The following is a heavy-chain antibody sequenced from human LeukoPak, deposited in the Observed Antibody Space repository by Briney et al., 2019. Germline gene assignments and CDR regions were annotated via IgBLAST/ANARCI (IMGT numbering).Heavy chain of an antibody. D-gene: IGHD6-13*01. CDR1: GYTFTING. CDR2: ISANSGDT. V-gene: IGHV1-18*01. CDR3: ARDRWYAFDY. J-gene: IGHJ4*02. Sequence: ASVKVSCKASGYTFTINGISWVRQAPGRGFEWMGWISANSGDTIYAEKFHGRVTLTRDTSTGTAYMELNSLTYDDTAVYYCARDRWYAFDYWGQGTLVTVSS.